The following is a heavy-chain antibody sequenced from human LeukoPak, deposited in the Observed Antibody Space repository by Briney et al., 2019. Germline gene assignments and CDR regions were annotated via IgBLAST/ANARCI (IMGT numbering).Heavy chain of an antibody. CDR1: GYTFTSYY. J-gene: IGHJ1*01. Sequence: ASVKVSCKASGYTFTSYYIHWVRQAPGQGLEWMGMINPSGGSTTYAQKFQGRVTMTRDTSTTTVYMELSSLRSEDTAVHYCARGWEAQQLVIQHWGQGTLVSVSS. D-gene: IGHD6-13*01. V-gene: IGHV1-46*01. CDR2: INPSGGST. CDR3: ARGWEAQQLVIQH.